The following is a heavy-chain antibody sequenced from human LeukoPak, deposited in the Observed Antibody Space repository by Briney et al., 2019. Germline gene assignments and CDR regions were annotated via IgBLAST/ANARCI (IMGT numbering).Heavy chain of an antibody. D-gene: IGHD1-26*01. J-gene: IGHJ3*02. CDR2: IISSSSNI. CDR3: ARDRNLHSGSYPDAFDI. V-gene: IGHV3-21*01. Sequence: GGCLRLSCAPSLFTVSSCIMIWVRQAPRRGLEGVSSIISSSSNIYYADPVKGRFTISRDNAKNSLYLQMNSLRDKDTAVYYCARDRNLHSGSYPDAFDIWGQGTMVTVSS. CDR1: LFTVSSCI.